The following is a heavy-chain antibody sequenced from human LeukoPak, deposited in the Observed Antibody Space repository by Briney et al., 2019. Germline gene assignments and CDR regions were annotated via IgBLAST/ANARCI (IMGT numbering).Heavy chain of an antibody. CDR3: ARSIRFLEWLAP. J-gene: IGHJ5*02. Sequence: SETLSLTCTVSGGSFSNYYCNWIRQPPGKGLEWIGRIYTSGSTNYNPSLKSRVTMSVDTSKNQFSLKLSSVTAADTAVYYCARSIRFLEWLAPWGQGTLVTVSS. CDR2: IYTSGST. CDR1: GGSFSNYY. D-gene: IGHD3-3*01. V-gene: IGHV4-4*07.